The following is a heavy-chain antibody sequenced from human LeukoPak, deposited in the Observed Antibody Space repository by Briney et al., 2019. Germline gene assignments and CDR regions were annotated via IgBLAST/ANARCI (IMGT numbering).Heavy chain of an antibody. CDR2: IYYSGST. Sequence: SETLSLTCTVSGGSISSYYWSWIRQPPGQGLEWIGYIYYSGSTNYNPSLKSRVTISVDTSKNQFSLKLSSVTAADTAVYYCARVTPGYYYYMDVWGKGTTVTISS. V-gene: IGHV4-59*01. D-gene: IGHD4-17*01. CDR3: ARVTPGYYYYMDV. J-gene: IGHJ6*03. CDR1: GGSISSYY.